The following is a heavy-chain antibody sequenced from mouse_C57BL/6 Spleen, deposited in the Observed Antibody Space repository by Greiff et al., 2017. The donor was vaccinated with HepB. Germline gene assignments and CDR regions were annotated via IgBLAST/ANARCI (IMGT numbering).Heavy chain of an antibody. V-gene: IGHV1-55*01. J-gene: IGHJ4*01. Sequence: QVQLKQSGAELVKPGASVKMSCKASGYTFTSYWITWVKQRPGQGLEWIGDIYPGSGSTNYNEKFKSKATLTVDTSYSTAYMQLSSLTSEDSAVYDCARWDNLYAMDYWGQGTSVTVSS. CDR3: ARWDNLYAMDY. CDR1: GYTFTSYW. D-gene: IGHD1-3*01. CDR2: IYPGSGST.